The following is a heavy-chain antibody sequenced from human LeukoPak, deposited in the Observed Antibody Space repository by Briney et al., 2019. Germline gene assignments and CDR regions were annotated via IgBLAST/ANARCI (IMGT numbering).Heavy chain of an antibody. J-gene: IGHJ4*02. CDR1: GGYISSYY. Sequence: PSETLSLTCTVSGGYISSYYWSWIRQPPGKGLEWIGEINHFGSTNYNPSLKSRVTISIDTSKNQFSLKLSSVTAADTAVYYCARIRSRKWGFDYWGQGTLVTVSS. CDR2: INHFGST. V-gene: IGHV4-34*01. D-gene: IGHD1-26*01. CDR3: ARIRSRKWGFDY.